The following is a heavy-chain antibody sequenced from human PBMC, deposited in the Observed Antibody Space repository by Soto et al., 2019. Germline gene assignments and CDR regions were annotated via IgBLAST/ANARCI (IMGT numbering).Heavy chain of an antibody. CDR3: ARDQEKWYYYDSSGSGAFDI. CDR2: IHTAKGNT. V-gene: IGHV1-3*04. CDR1: GYTFTNNV. J-gene: IGHJ3*02. Sequence: ASVKVSCKASGYTFTNNVIHWLRQAPGQTLEWMGWIHTAKGNTKYSQKFEARVTLTRDTAASTAYMELNSLRSDDTAVYYCARDQEKWYYYDSSGSGAFDIWGQGTMVTVSS. D-gene: IGHD3-22*01.